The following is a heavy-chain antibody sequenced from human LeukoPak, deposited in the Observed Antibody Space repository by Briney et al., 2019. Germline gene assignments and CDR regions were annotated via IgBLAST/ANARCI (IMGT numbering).Heavy chain of an antibody. CDR3: ARGRDIVVVVAAPGWFDP. J-gene: IGHJ5*02. D-gene: IGHD2-15*01. V-gene: IGHV4-38-2*02. CDR1: GYSNSSGYY. Sequence: SETLSLTCTVSGYSNSSGYYWGWIRQPPGKGLEWIGSIYHSGSTYYNPSLKSRVTISVDTSKNQFPLKLSSVTAADTAVYYCARGRDIVVVVAAPGWFDPWGQGTLVTVPS. CDR2: IYHSGST.